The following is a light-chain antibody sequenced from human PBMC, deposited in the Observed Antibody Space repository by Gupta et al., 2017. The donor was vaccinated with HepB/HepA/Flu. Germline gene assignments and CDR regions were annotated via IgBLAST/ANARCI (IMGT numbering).Light chain of an antibody. J-gene: IGLJ1*01. CDR3: SSYTTSNTYV. CDR2: EVD. Sequence: SALTQPPSVSGSPGQSVTISCTGTSSDIGSYTRVSWYQQSPGTAPKLIIYEVDNRPSGVPDRFSGSKSGNTASLTISGLQTEDEADYYCSSYTTSNTYVFGIGTKVTVL. CDR1: SSDIGSYTR. V-gene: IGLV2-18*02.